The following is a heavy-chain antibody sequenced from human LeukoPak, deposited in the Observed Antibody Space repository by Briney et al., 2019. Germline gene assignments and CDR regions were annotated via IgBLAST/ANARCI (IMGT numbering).Heavy chain of an antibody. CDR3: AKDQFYRPDY. CDR1: GFTFSSYS. Sequence: PGGSLRLSCAASGFTFSSYSMNWVRQAPGKGLEWVSAISGSGGSTYYADSVKGRFTISRDNSKNTLYLQMNSLRAEDTAVYYCAKDQFYRPDYWGQGTPVTVSS. CDR2: ISGSGGST. D-gene: IGHD2/OR15-2a*01. V-gene: IGHV3-23*01. J-gene: IGHJ4*02.